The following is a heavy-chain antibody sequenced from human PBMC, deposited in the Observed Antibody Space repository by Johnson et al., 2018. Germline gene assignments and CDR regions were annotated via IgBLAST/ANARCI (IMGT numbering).Heavy chain of an antibody. V-gene: IGHV3-33*01. Sequence: QVQLVESGGGVAQPGRSLRLSCAASGFTFSSYGMHWVRQAPGKGLEWVAVIWYDGSNKYYADSVKGRFTISRDNSKNTLYLQMNTLRAEDTAVYYCATCTLAFDMWGQGTMVIVSS. CDR2: IWYDGSNK. J-gene: IGHJ3*02. CDR1: GFTFSSYG. D-gene: IGHD2-8*01. CDR3: ATCTLAFDM.